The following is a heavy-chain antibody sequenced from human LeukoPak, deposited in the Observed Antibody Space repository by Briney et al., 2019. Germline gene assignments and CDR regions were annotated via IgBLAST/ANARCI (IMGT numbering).Heavy chain of an antibody. D-gene: IGHD3-10*01. Sequence: GGSLRLSCAASGFTFSSYAMSWVRQAPGKGLEWVSAISGSGGTTYYADSVKGRFPISRDNSKNTLYLQMNSLGAEDTAVYYCAKNYYGSGSYDRFPTFDIWGQGTMVTVSS. CDR1: GFTFSSYA. V-gene: IGHV3-23*01. CDR3: AKNYYGSGSYDRFPTFDI. J-gene: IGHJ3*02. CDR2: ISGSGGTT.